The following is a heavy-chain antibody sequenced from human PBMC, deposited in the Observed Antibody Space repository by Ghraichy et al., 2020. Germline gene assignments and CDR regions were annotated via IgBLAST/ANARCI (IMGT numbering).Heavy chain of an antibody. CDR3: ARAGPRTAIDY. J-gene: IGHJ4*02. V-gene: IGHV4-31*03. Sequence: SETLSLTCTVSGGSISSGVYYWTWIRQHPGKGLEWIGHIYHSGSTNYKPSLKTRITISVDTSKNQFSLSLSSVTAADTAIYYCARAGPRTAIDYWGQGTLVTVSS. CDR1: GGSISSGVYY. CDR2: IYHSGST.